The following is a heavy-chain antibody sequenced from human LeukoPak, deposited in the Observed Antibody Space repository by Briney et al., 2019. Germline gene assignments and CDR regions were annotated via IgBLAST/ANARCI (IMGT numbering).Heavy chain of an antibody. D-gene: IGHD3-10*01. J-gene: IGHJ5*02. Sequence: SETLSLTCAVYGGSFSGYYWSWIRQPPGKGLEWIGEINHSGSTNYNPSLKSRVTISVDTSKNQFSLKLSSVTAADTAVYYCARGKPYGSGSYYTPWFDHWGQGTLVTVSS. CDR1: GGSFSGYY. CDR2: INHSGST. CDR3: ARGKPYGSGSYYTPWFDH. V-gene: IGHV4-34*01.